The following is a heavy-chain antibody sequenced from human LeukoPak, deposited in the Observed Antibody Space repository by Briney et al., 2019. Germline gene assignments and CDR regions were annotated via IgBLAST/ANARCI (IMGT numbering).Heavy chain of an antibody. V-gene: IGHV1-18*01. CDR3: ARSYGDYITGAYAFDV. CDR2: ISAYNGNT. CDR1: GYTFTSYG. D-gene: IGHD4-17*01. J-gene: IGHJ3*01. Sequence: ASVKVSCKASGYTFTSYGISWVRQAPGQGLEWMGWISAYNGNTNYAQKLQGRVTMTTDTSTSTAYMELRSLRSDDTAVYYCARSYGDYITGAYAFDVWGQGTMVTVSS.